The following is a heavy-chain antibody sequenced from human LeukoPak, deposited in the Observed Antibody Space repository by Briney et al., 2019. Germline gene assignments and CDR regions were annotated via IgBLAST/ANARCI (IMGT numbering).Heavy chain of an antibody. V-gene: IGHV3-23*01. CDR2: ISGSGGST. Sequence: GGTLRLSCAASGFTFSSYGMSWVRQAPGKGLEWVSAISGSGGSTYYADSVKGRFTISRDNSKNTLYLQMNSLRAEDTAVYYCAKNPSTSVTIIFGYYYYMDVWGKGTTVTVSS. CDR3: AKNPSTSVTIIFGYYYYMDV. J-gene: IGHJ6*03. D-gene: IGHD4-17*01. CDR1: GFTFSSYG.